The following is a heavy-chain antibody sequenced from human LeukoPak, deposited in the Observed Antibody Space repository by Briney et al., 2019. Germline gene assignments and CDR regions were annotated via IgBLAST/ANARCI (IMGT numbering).Heavy chain of an antibody. D-gene: IGHD3-3*01. CDR3: ARNRVVTTHWFDP. J-gene: IGHJ5*02. CDR1: GYTFTGYY. V-gene: IGHV1-2*02. Sequence: ASVKVSCKASGYTFTGYYMHWVRQAPGQGLEWMGWINPNSGGTNYAQKLQGRVTMTTDTSTSTAYMELRSLRSDDTAVYYCARNRVVTTHWFDPWGQGTLVTVSS. CDR2: INPNSGGT.